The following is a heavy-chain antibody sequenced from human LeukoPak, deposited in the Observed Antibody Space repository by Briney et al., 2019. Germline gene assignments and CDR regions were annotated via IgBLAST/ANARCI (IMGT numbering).Heavy chain of an antibody. V-gene: IGHV4-59*01. Sequence: PSETLSLTCTVSDGSISSYYWSWIRQPPGKGLEWIGYIYYSGSTNYNPSLKSRVTISVDTSKNQFSLKLSSVTAADTAVYYCARHRVPATAILDYWGQGTLVTVSS. D-gene: IGHD2-2*02. CDR1: DGSISSYY. CDR3: ARHRVPATAILDY. J-gene: IGHJ4*02. CDR2: IYYSGST.